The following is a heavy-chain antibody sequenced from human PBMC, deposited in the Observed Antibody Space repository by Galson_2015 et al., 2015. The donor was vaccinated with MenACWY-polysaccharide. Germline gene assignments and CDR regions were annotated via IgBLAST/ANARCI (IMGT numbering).Heavy chain of an antibody. V-gene: IGHV1-69*13. CDR2: IIPIFGTA. CDR3: ARAHDTKRGYSYGSAPLWY. J-gene: IGHJ4*02. Sequence: SVKVSCKASGGTFSSYAISWVRQAPEQGLEWMGGIIPIFGTANYAQKFQGRVTITADESTSTAYMELSSLRSEDTAVYYCARAHDTKRGYSYGSAPLWYWGQGTLVTVSS. CDR1: GGTFSSYA. D-gene: IGHD5-18*01.